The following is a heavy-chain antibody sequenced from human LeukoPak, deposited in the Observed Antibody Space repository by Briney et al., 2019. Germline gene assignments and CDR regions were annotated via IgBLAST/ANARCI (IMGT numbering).Heavy chain of an antibody. CDR2: ISSSSSYI. J-gene: IGHJ4*02. CDR3: ARATNWGVLDY. V-gene: IGHV3-21*01. D-gene: IGHD7-27*01. Sequence: PGGSLRLSCAASGFTFDDYAMHWVRQAPGKGLEWVSSISSSSSYIYYADSVKGRFTISRDNAKNSLYLQMNSLRAEDTAVYYCARATNWGVLDYWGQGTLVTVSS. CDR1: GFTFDDYA.